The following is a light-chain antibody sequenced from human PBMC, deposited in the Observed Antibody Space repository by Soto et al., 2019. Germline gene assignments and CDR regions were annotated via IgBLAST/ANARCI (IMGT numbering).Light chain of an antibody. CDR2: SNN. Sequence: QAVVTQPPSASGTPGQRVTISCSGSSSNIGSNPVNWYQQLPGTAPKLLIYSNNQRPSGVPDRFSGSKSGTSASLAISALQSEDEADYYCAAWDSSLNAHLLFGGGTKVTVL. J-gene: IGLJ2*01. CDR1: SSNIGSNP. CDR3: AAWDSSLNAHLL. V-gene: IGLV1-44*01.